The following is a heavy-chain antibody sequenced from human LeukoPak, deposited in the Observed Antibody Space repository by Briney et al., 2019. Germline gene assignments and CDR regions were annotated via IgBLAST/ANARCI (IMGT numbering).Heavy chain of an antibody. Sequence: ASVKVSCKASGYTFTSYGISWVRQAPGQGLEWMGWINPNSGGTNYAQKFQGRVTMTRDTSISTAYMELSRLRSDDTAVYYCATYSSSWYPLYYFDYWGQGTLVTVSS. CDR1: GYTFTSYG. J-gene: IGHJ4*02. CDR2: INPNSGGT. D-gene: IGHD6-13*01. V-gene: IGHV1-2*02. CDR3: ATYSSSWYPLYYFDY.